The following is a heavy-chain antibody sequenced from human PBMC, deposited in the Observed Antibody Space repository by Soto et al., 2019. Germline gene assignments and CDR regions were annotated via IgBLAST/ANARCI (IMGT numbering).Heavy chain of an antibody. J-gene: IGHJ4*02. CDR2: IKDGGST. Sequence: QVQLQQWGAGLLKPSETLSLTCAVNGGSLSGYYWSWIRQPPGKGLEWIGEIKDGGSTNYSPSLRGRVTISADTSKTQFALRLNSVTAADTAVYCCARGQEGIVATHWDQGTLVTVSS. CDR3: ARGQEGIVATH. D-gene: IGHD5-12*01. CDR1: GGSLSGYY. V-gene: IGHV4-34*01.